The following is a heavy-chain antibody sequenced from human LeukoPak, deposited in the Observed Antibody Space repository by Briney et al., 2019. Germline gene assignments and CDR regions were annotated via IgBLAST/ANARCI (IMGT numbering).Heavy chain of an antibody. CDR2: ISSSGSII. J-gene: IGHJ4*02. V-gene: IGHV3-11*04. D-gene: IGHD3-22*01. CDR3: ARGDYYDSSGTFDY. Sequence: GGSLRLPCAASGFTFSDYYMSWIRQAPGKGLEWVSYISSSGSIIYYVDSVKGRFTISRDNAKNSLYLQMNSLRVEDTAVYYCARGDYYDSSGTFDYWGQGTLVTVSS. CDR1: GFTFSDYY.